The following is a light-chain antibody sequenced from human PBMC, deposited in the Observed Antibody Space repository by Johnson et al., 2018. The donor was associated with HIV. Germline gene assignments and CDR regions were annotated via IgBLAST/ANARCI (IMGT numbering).Light chain of an antibody. CDR3: GTWDSRLSAGHV. CDR2: ENN. CDR1: SSNIGNNY. J-gene: IGLJ1*01. V-gene: IGLV1-51*02. Sequence: QSMLTQPPSVSAAPGQKVTISCSGSSSNIGNNYVSWYQQLPGTAPKLLIYENNKRPSGIPDRISGSKSGTSATLGITRLQTGDEADDYCGTWDSRLSAGHVFGSGTKATVL.